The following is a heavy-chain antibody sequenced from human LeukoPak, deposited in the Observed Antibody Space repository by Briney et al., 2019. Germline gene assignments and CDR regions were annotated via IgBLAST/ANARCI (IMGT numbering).Heavy chain of an antibody. CDR2: INANGGVT. J-gene: IGHJ4*02. CDR1: GYTFIDQY. Sequence: RASVNVSCKASGYTFIDQYVHWVRQAPGQGLEWMGWINANGGVTKYAQRFKDRVTLTRATSISTAYMELRSLTVNDTAIYYCAKGRSAVPDFWGQGTLVTVSS. D-gene: IGHD6-19*01. V-gene: IGHV1-2*02. CDR3: AKGRSAVPDF.